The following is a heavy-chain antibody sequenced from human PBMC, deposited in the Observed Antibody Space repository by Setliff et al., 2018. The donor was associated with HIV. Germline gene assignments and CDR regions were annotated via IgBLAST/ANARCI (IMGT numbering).Heavy chain of an antibody. V-gene: IGHV4-4*09. CDR3: AKRAVQDGTVTSSNWFES. CDR2: IFSSGST. J-gene: IGHJ5*01. D-gene: IGHD1-7*01. CDR1: GGSISSYC. Sequence: PSETLSLTCTVSGGSISSYCWNWIRQSPGRGLEWIGFIFSSGSTKYNPSLQSRVTMSIDTSKNQFSLKLTSVTAADTAVYYCAKRAVQDGTVTSSNWFESWGQGTLVTVSS.